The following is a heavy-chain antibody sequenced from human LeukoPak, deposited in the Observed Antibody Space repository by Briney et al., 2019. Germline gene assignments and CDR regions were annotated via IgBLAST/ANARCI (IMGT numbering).Heavy chain of an antibody. J-gene: IGHJ4*02. CDR2: IYYSGNT. D-gene: IGHD1-26*01. CDR1: GGSISNTNYY. V-gene: IGHV4-39*01. Sequence: PSETLSLTCTVSGGSISNTNYYWGWIRQPPGKGLEWIGSIYYSGNTYYNPSLQSRVTISVDTSRNQFSLNLRSVTAADTAVYYCARQEESGTYLGIVDYWGQGTLVTVSS. CDR3: ARQEESGTYLGIVDY.